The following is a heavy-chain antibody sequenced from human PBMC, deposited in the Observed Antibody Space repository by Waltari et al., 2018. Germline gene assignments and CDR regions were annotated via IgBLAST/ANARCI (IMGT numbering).Heavy chain of an antibody. CDR3: ARQSVTKRALRD. J-gene: IGHJ4*02. D-gene: IGHD4-17*01. CDR2: IYYSGST. V-gene: IGHV4-39*01. CDR1: GGSISSSSYY. Sequence: QLQLQESGPGLVKPSETLSLTCTVSGGSISSSSYYWGWIRQPPGKGLEWIGSIYYSGSTYYNPSRKRRVNISVATSKNQFSLKLSSVTAADTAVYYCARQSVTKRALRDWGQGTLVTVSS.